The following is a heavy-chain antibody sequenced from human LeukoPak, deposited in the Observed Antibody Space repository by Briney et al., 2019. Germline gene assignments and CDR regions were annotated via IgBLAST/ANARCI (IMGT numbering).Heavy chain of an antibody. J-gene: IGHJ5*02. CDR1: GGTFSSYA. D-gene: IGHD6-13*01. CDR2: IIPIFGTA. CDR3: ARNLLPRRIAATNTRANWFDP. Sequence: ASVKVSCKASGGTFSSYAISWVRQAPGQGLEWMGGIIPIFGTANYAQKFQGRVIVTRDTSIGTAYMELTGLRSDDTAVYYCARNLLPRRIAATNTRANWFDPWGQGTLVTVSS. V-gene: IGHV1-69*05.